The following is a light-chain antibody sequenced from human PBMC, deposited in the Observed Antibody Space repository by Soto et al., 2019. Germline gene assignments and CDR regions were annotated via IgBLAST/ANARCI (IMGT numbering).Light chain of an antibody. Sequence: DIRMTQSPSSLSASVGDRVTITCRASQTIISHLIWYQQKPGKAPKLLIYAASSLESGVPSRFSGSGSGTDFTLTISSLQPEDFATYYCQQSYSTLYTFGQGTKLEIK. CDR3: QQSYSTLYT. CDR2: AAS. J-gene: IGKJ2*01. CDR1: QTIISH. V-gene: IGKV1-39*01.